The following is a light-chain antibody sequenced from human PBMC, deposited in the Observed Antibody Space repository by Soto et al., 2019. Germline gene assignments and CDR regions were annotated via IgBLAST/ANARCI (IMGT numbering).Light chain of an antibody. CDR3: CSYAGSYTYVV. J-gene: IGLJ2*01. CDR1: SSDVGGYNY. Sequence: QSALTQPRSVSGSPGQSVTISCTGTSSDVGGYNYVSWYQQHPGKAPKLMIYDVSKRPSGVPDRFSGSKSGNTASLTISGLQAEDEADYYCCSYAGSYTYVVFGGGTKDTVL. CDR2: DVS. V-gene: IGLV2-11*01.